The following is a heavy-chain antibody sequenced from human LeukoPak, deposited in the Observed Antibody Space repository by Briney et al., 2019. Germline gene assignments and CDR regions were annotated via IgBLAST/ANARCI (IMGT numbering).Heavy chain of an antibody. Sequence: SETLSLTCTVSGGSISSYYLSWIRQPPGKGLEWIGYIYYSGSTNYNPSPKSRVTISVDTSKNQFSLKLSSVTAADTAVYYFARGYSKIFYWGQGTLVTVSS. V-gene: IGHV4-59*01. CDR2: IYYSGST. CDR1: GGSISSYY. J-gene: IGHJ4*02. D-gene: IGHD4-11*01. CDR3: ARGYSKIFY.